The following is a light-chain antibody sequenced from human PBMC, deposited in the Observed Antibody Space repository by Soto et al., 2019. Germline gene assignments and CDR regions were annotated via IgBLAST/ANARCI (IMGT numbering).Light chain of an antibody. CDR2: EVT. J-gene: IGLJ3*02. V-gene: IGLV2-14*01. CDR3: SSYTITSTWV. CDR1: GNDVGIYNY. Sequence: QSALTQPASVSGSPGQSITISCTGSGNDVGIYNYVSWYQQHPGKAPRLIIYEVTNRPSGVSDRFSGSKSDNTASLTISGLQAEDEADYYCSSYTITSTWVFGGGTKLTVL.